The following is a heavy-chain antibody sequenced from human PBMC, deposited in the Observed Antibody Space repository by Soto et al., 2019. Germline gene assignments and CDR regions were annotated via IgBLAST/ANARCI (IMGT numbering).Heavy chain of an antibody. J-gene: IGHJ4*02. V-gene: IGHV4-34*01. D-gene: IGHD6-6*01. Sequence: SETLSLTCAVYGGSFSGYYWSWIRQPPGKGLEWIGEINHSGSTNYNPSLKSRVTISVDTSKNQFSRKLSSVTAADTAVYYCASRDSSSYKDWGQGTLVTVAS. CDR1: GGSFSGYY. CDR2: INHSGST. CDR3: ASRDSSSYKD.